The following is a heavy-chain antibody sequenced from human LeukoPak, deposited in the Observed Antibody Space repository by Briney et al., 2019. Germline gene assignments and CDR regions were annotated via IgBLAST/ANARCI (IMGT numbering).Heavy chain of an antibody. CDR2: ISSSSSSTI. J-gene: IGHJ1*01. CDR1: GFTFSSYS. CDR3: ARDSRYYYDSSGSKYFQH. D-gene: IGHD3-22*01. Sequence: PGGSLRLSCAASGFTFSSYSMNWVRQAPGKGLEWVSYISSSSSSTIYYADSVKGRFTISRDNAKNSLYLQMNSLRAEDTAVYYCARDSRYYYDSSGSKYFQHWGQGTLVTVSS. V-gene: IGHV3-48*04.